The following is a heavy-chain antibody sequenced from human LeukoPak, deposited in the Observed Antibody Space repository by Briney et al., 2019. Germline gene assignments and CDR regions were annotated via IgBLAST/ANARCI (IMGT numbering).Heavy chain of an antibody. CDR2: IYYTGSS. J-gene: IGHJ4*02. CDR3: ARDRILYSSSWYVGSPPKYYFDY. Sequence: QASETLSLTCSVSGGSIRSSDDYWGFVRQTPGKGLEWMGSIYYTGSSHYNPSLKSRVTISVDTSKNQFSLKLSSVTAADTAVYYCARDRILYSSSWYVGSPPKYYFDYWGQGTLVTVSS. CDR1: GGSIRSSDDY. V-gene: IGHV4-39*07. D-gene: IGHD6-13*01.